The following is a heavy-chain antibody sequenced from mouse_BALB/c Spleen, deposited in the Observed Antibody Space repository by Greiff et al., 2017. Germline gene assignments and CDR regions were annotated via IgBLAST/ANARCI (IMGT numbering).Heavy chain of an antibody. Sequence: VQLQQSGAELVRPGTSVKVSCKASGYAFTNYLIEWVKQRPGQGLEWIGVINPGSGGTNYNEKFKGKATLTADKSSSTAYMQLSSLTSDDSAVYFCAAPSYGYGGFAYWGQGTLVTVSA. J-gene: IGHJ3*01. CDR3: AAPSYGYGGFAY. V-gene: IGHV1-54*01. D-gene: IGHD2-2*01. CDR1: GYAFTNYL. CDR2: INPGSGGT.